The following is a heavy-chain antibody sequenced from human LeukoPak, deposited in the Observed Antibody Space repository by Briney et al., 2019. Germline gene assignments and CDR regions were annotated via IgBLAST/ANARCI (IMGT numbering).Heavy chain of an antibody. J-gene: IGHJ3*02. CDR2: ISSSSSYI. D-gene: IGHD3-3*01. CDR3: ARDLPRFGVASDAFDI. CDR1: GFTFSSYA. V-gene: IGHV3-21*01. Sequence: PGGSLRLSCAASGFTFSSYAMSWVRQAPGKGLEWVSSISSSSSYIYYADSVKGRFTISRDNAKNSLYLQMNSLRAEDTAVYYCARDLPRFGVASDAFDIWGQGTMVTVSS.